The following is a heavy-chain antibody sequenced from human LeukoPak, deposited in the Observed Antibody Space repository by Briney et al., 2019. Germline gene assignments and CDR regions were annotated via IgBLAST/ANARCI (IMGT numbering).Heavy chain of an antibody. V-gene: IGHV4-34*01. CDR1: GGSFSGYY. Sequence: PSETLSLTCAVSGGSFSGYYWSWIRQPPGKGLEWIGEINHSGSTNYNPSLKSRVTISVDTSKNQFSLKLSSVTAADTAVYYCARNYYDSSVPFDPWGQGTLVTVSS. CDR2: INHSGST. J-gene: IGHJ5*02. D-gene: IGHD3-22*01. CDR3: ARNYYDSSVPFDP.